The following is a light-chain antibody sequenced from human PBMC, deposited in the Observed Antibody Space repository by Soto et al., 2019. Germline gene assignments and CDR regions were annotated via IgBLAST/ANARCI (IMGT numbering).Light chain of an antibody. Sequence: QSVLTQAPSASGSPGQSVTISCTGTSTDVGGYNSVSWFQHHPGKAPKLMIYEVSKRPSGVPDRFSGSKSGNTASLTVSGLQAEDEADYYCISFTTYTTHVFGTGTKLTVL. CDR2: EVS. V-gene: IGLV2-8*01. CDR3: ISFTTYTTHV. J-gene: IGLJ1*01. CDR1: STDVGGYNS.